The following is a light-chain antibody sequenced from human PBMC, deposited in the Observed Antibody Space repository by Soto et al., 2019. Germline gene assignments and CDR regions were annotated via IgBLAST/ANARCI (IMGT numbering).Light chain of an antibody. J-gene: IGKJ1*01. CDR2: KAS. Sequence: DIQMTQSPSTLSGSVGDRVTITCRASQTISSWLDWYQQKPGKAPKLLIYKASTLKSGVPSRFSGSGSGTEFTLTISSLQPDDVATYYCQHYNGYSEPCAQVTKADIK. CDR3: QHYNGYSEP. V-gene: IGKV1-5*03. CDR1: QTISSW.